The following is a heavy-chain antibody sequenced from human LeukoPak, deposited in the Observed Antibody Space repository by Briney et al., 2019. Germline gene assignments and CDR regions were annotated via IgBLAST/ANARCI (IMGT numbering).Heavy chain of an antibody. D-gene: IGHD2-2*01. CDR2: ISYSGST. Sequence: SETLSLTCTVSGGSLSDAAYCWSWIRQHPGKGLESIGYISYSGSTYYNPSLKSRVTISVDTSKNQFSLKLRSVTAADTAVYYCAAIVVVTAAIDYWGQGILVTVSS. J-gene: IGHJ4*02. V-gene: IGHV4-31*03. CDR3: AAIVVVTAAIDY. CDR1: GGSLSDAAYC.